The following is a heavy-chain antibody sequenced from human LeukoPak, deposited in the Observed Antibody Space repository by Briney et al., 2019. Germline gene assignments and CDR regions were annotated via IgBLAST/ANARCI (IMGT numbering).Heavy chain of an antibody. V-gene: IGHV3-48*04. CDR1: GFTFSSYS. D-gene: IGHD3-22*01. J-gene: IGHJ4*02. CDR2: ISSSSSTI. Sequence: GGSLRLSCAASGFTFSSYSMNWVRQAPGKGLEWVSYISSSSSTIYYADSVKGRFTISRDNAKNSLYLQMNSLRAEDTAVYYCAGDSSGYYYYFDYWGQGTLVTVSS. CDR3: AGDSSGYYYYFDY.